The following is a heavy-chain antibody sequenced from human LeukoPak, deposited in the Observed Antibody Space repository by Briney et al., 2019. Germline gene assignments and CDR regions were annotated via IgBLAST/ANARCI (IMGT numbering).Heavy chain of an antibody. Sequence: GGSLRLSCAASGFTFSNGWMSWVRQAPGKGLEWVGRIKSKSERGTTDYAAPVKGRFTISRDGSTNTVYLHMNSPKTEDTAVYFCTSNLYCSTSSCYTLDNWGQGTLVAVST. D-gene: IGHD2-2*02. V-gene: IGHV3-15*01. CDR2: IKSKSERGTT. CDR1: GFTFSNGW. J-gene: IGHJ4*02. CDR3: TSNLYCSTSSCYTLDN.